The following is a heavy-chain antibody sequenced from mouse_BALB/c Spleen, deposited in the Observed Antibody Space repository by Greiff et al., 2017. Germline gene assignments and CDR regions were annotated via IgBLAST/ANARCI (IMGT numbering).Heavy chain of an antibody. J-gene: IGHJ2*01. CDR2: ILPGSGST. Sequence: VQLQQSGAELMKPWASVKISCKATGYTFSSYWIEWVKQRPGHGLEWIGEILPGSGSTNYNEKFKGKATFTADTSSNTAYMQLSSLTSEDSAVYYCALLRPPYYFDYWGQGTTLTVSS. V-gene: IGHV1-9*01. CDR3: ALLRPPYYFDY. D-gene: IGHD1-1*01. CDR1: GYTFSSYW.